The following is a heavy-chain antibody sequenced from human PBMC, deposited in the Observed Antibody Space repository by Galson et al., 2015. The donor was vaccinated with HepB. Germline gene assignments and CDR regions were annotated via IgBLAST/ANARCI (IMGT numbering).Heavy chain of an antibody. V-gene: IGHV3-23*01. J-gene: IGHJ3*02. CDR2: ISGSGGST. D-gene: IGHD6-19*01. CDR1: GFTFSSYA. CDR3: AKDLRSIAVAGTLGPDAFDI. Sequence: SLRLSCAASGFTFSSYAMSWVRQAPGKGLEWVSAISGSGGSTYYADSVKGRFTISRDNSKNTLYLQMNSLRAEDTAVYYCAKDLRSIAVAGTLGPDAFDIWGQGTMVTVSS.